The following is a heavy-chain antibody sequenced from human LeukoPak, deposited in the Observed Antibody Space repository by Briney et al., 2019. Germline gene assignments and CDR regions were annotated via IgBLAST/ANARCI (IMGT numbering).Heavy chain of an antibody. Sequence: SETLSLTCAVYGGSFSGYYWSWIRQPPGKGLEWIGEINHSGSTNYNPSLKSRVTISVDTSKNQFSLKLSSVTAADTAVYYCARGVTTGRNWFDPWGQGTLVTVSS. D-gene: IGHD4-17*01. CDR2: INHSGST. CDR3: ARGVTTGRNWFDP. CDR1: GGSFSGYY. V-gene: IGHV4-34*01. J-gene: IGHJ5*02.